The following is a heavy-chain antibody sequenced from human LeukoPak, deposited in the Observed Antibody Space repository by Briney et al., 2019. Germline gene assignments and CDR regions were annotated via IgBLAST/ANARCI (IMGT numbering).Heavy chain of an antibody. CDR3: ARDGVSDYYDSSGYDY. CDR2: ISSSSSYI. Sequence: GGSLRLSCAASGFTFSSYSMNWVRQAPGKGLEWVSSISSSSSYIYYADSVKGRFTISRDNAKNSLYLQMNSLRAEDTALYYCARDGVSDYYDSSGYDYWGQGTLVTVSS. CDR1: GFTFSSYS. D-gene: IGHD3-22*01. J-gene: IGHJ4*02. V-gene: IGHV3-21*01.